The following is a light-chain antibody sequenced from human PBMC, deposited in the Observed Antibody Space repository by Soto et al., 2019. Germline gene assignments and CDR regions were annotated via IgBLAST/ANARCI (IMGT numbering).Light chain of an antibody. J-gene: IGKJ1*01. CDR1: QSISGY. CDR3: QQSYSTFRT. CDR2: AAS. V-gene: IGKV1-39*01. Sequence: DIQMTQSPSSLSASVGDRVTITCRASQSISGYLNWYQQKPGKAPKLLIYAASSLQSGVPSRFSGSGSGTDFTLTISSLQPEDFATYYCQQSYSTFRTFGQGTKVDIK.